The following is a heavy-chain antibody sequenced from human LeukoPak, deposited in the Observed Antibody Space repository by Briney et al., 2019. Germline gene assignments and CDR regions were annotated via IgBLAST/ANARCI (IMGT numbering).Heavy chain of an antibody. D-gene: IGHD3-22*01. Sequence: SETLSLTCAVYGGSFSDYYWTWIRQSPGKGQEWVGEINDSGSTKYNPSLTSRVPISLEKSKIQFSLKLRSVTAAETVVYYCARGRHGNSGYRRVYFDYWGQGTLVTVS. CDR2: INDSGST. J-gene: IGHJ4*02. V-gene: IGHV4-34*01. CDR3: ARGRHGNSGYRRVYFDY. CDR1: GGSFSDYY.